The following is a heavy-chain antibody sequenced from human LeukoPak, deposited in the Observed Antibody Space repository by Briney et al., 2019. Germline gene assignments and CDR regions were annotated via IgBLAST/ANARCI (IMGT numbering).Heavy chain of an antibody. CDR3: ARMNYVSSGWGAPFDY. V-gene: IGHV3-30-3*01. D-gene: IGHD1-7*01. J-gene: IGHJ4*02. CDR2: ISYDGSNK. Sequence: GGSLRLSCAASGFTFSSYAMHWVRQAPGEGLEWVAIISYDGSNKYYADSVKGRFTISRDNSKNTLYLQMNSLRAEDTAVYYCARMNYVSSGWGAPFDYWGQGTLVTVSS. CDR1: GFTFSSYA.